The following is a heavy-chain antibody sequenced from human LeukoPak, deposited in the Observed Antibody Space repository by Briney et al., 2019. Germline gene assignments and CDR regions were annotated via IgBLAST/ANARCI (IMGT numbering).Heavy chain of an antibody. D-gene: IGHD5-18*01. CDR3: ARGYSYGYIRY. Sequence: GGSLRLSCAASGFTFNYYWMNWVRQAPEKGLEWVSVIYDGGSTDYADSVKGRFTISRDNSKNMLYLQMNSLRAEDTAVYYCARGYSYGYIRYWGQGTLVTVSS. V-gene: IGHV3-66*01. CDR2: IYDGGST. J-gene: IGHJ4*02. CDR1: GFTFNYYW.